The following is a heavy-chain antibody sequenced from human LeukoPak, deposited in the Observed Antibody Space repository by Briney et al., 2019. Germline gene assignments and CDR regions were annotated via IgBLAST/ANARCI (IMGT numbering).Heavy chain of an antibody. D-gene: IGHD3-10*02. V-gene: IGHV4-59*01. J-gene: IGHJ3*02. CDR2: IYYSGIT. CDR3: ARHVRGVITDAFDI. Sequence: SESLSLTSAVPGGSISSSYWSSIRPPPGKGLEWIGYIYYSGITAYNPSLKSRVTTPIDTSKNQFSLKLTSVTAADTAVYYCARHVRGVITDAFDIWGQGTMVTVSS. CDR1: GGSISSSY.